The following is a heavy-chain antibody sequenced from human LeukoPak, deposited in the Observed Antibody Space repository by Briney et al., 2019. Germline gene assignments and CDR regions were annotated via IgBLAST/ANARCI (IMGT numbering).Heavy chain of an antibody. CDR2: TYYRSKWYN. D-gene: IGHD2-2*01. J-gene: IGHJ3*02. CDR1: GDSVSSNSAA. Sequence: SQTLSLTCAISGDSVSSNSAAWNWIRQSPSRGLEWLGRTYYRSKWYNDYAVSVKSRITINPDTSKNQFSLQLNSVTPEDTAVYYCARFGHKDIVVVPAAIDAFDIWGQGTMVTASS. V-gene: IGHV6-1*01. CDR3: ARFGHKDIVVVPAAIDAFDI.